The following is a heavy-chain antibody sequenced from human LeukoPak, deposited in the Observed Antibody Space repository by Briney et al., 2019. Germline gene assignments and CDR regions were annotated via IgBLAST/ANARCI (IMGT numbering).Heavy chain of an antibody. D-gene: IGHD3-22*01. CDR1: GGSISSYY. CDR2: IYYSGST. Sequence: PSETLSLTCTVSGGSISSYYWSWIRQPPGKGLEWIGYIYYSGSTNYNPSLKSRVTISVDTSKNQFSLKLNSVTAADTAVYYCARQGGYSDAFDIWGQGTMVTVSS. V-gene: IGHV4-59*08. CDR3: ARQGGYSDAFDI. J-gene: IGHJ3*02.